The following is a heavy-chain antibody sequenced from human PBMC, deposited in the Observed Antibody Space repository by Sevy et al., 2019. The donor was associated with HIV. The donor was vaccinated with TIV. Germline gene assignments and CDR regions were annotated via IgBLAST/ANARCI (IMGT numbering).Heavy chain of an antibody. J-gene: IGHJ4*02. V-gene: IGHV4-59*01. CDR3: ARDSTTRPRVLDY. CDR2: IYFTGNT. Sequence: ETLSLTCSVSGGSISSYFWTWVRQSPGKGLEWIGNIYFTGNTDYSPSLTSRVTLSLDTSKSQFSLTLKSVTAADTAIYFCARDSTTRPRVLDYWGQGTLVTVSS. D-gene: IGHD1-1*01. CDR1: GGSISSYF.